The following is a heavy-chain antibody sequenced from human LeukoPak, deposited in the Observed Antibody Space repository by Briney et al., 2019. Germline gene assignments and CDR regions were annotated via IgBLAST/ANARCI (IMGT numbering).Heavy chain of an antibody. CDR2: INPNSGGT. J-gene: IGHJ5*02. CDR1: GYTFTGYY. Sequence: ASVKVSCKASGYTFTGYYIHWVRQAPGQGLEWMGWINPNSGGTNYAQKFQGRVTMTRDTSIGTAYMELSSLISDDTAVYYCARDPRSNWFDPWGQGTLVTVSS. V-gene: IGHV1-2*02. CDR3: ARDPRSNWFDP.